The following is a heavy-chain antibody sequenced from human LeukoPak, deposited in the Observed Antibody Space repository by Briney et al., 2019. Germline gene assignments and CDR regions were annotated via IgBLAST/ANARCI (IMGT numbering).Heavy chain of an antibody. CDR2: IYYSGST. CDR1: GGSISSYY. Sequence: SETLSLTCTVSGGSISSYYWGWIRQPPGKGLEWIGSIYYSGSTYYNPSLKSRVTISVDTSKNQFSLKLSSVTAADTAVYYCARVGNYYDSSGYSDYWGQGTLVTASS. D-gene: IGHD3-22*01. V-gene: IGHV4-39*01. CDR3: ARVGNYYDSSGYSDY. J-gene: IGHJ4*02.